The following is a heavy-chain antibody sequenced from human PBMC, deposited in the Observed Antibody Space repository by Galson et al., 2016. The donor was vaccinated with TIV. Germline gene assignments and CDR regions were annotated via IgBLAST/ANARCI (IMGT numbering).Heavy chain of an antibody. V-gene: IGHV1-69*13. CDR1: GGTFSTYV. D-gene: IGHD2-15*01. CDR2: VIPIFGTA. J-gene: IGHJ4*02. CDR3: AKVSRYCIGTTCYSGPRHFDY. Sequence: SVKVSCKASGGTFSTYVINWVRQAPGQGLEWMGGVIPIFGTANYAQKFQGRVTITADESTSTAYMDLRSLRSDDTAVYYCAKVSRYCIGTTCYSGPRHFDYWGRGTLVTVSS.